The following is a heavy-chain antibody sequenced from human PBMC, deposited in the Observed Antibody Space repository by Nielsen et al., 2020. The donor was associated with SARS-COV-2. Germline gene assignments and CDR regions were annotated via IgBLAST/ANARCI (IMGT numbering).Heavy chain of an antibody. J-gene: IGHJ4*02. CDR2: IDPHSGGT. Sequence: ASVKVPCKASGYRFTAYSMHWVRQAPGQGPEWMGRIDPHSGGTTYAQKFQGRVTMTRDTSINTAYMELTRLRSDDTAVYYCARGDYSNPNYWGQGSLVSVSS. CDR3: ARGDYSNPNY. CDR1: GYRFTAYS. D-gene: IGHD4-11*01. V-gene: IGHV1-2*06.